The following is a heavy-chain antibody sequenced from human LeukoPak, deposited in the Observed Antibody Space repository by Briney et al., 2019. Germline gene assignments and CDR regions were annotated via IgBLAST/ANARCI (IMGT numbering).Heavy chain of an antibody. CDR3: ARRSWRVYYFDC. V-gene: IGHV4-4*09. CDR2: IYTSGST. D-gene: IGHD1-26*01. CDR1: GGSISSYY. J-gene: IGHJ4*01. Sequence: SETLSLTCTVSGGSISSYYWSWIRQPPGKGLEWIGYIYTSGSTNYNPSLKSRVTISVDTSKNQFSLKLSSVTAADTAVYYCARRSWRVYYFDCWGQGTLVTVSS.